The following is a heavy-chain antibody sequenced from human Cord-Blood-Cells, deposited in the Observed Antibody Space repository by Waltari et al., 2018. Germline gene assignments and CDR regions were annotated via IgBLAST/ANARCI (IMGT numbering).Heavy chain of an antibody. V-gene: IGHV1-8*03. J-gene: IGHJ5*02. CDR1: GYTFNSYY. CDR3: ARVNLYNWFDP. CDR2: MNPNSGNT. Sequence: QVQLVQSGAEDKKPGDSVKVSCKASGYTFNSYYINWVRQATGQGLEWMGWMNPNSGNTGYAQKFQGRVTITRNTSISTAYMELSSLRSEDTAVYYCARVNLYNWFDPWGQGTLVTVSS.